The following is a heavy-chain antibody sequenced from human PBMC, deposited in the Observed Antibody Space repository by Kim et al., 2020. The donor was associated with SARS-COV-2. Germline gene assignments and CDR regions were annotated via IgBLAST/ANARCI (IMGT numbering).Heavy chain of an antibody. D-gene: IGHD2-15*01. CDR1: GYTFTSYG. CDR3: ARVGHSCCSGGSCYCADY. CDR2: ISAYNGNT. V-gene: IGHV1-18*01. J-gene: IGHJ4*02. Sequence: ASVKVSCKASGYTFTSYGISWVRQAPGQGLEWMGWISAYNGNTNYAQKLQGRVTMTTDTSTSTAYMELRSLRSDDTAVYYCARVGHSCCSGGSCYCADYWGQGTLVTVSS.